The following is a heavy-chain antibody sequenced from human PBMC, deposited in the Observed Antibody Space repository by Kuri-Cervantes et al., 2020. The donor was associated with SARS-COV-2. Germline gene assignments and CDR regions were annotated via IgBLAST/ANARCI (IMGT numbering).Heavy chain of an antibody. CDR3: ARVDYDFWSGYSPTVDY. D-gene: IGHD3-3*01. CDR2: IYYSGST. J-gene: IGHJ4*02. V-gene: IGHV4-30-4*08. CDR1: GGSISSGDYY. Sequence: LRLSCTVSGGSISSGDYYWSWIRQPPGKGLEWIGYIYYSGSTYYNPSLKSRVTISVDTPKNQFSLKLSSVTAADTAVYYCARVDYDFWSGYSPTVDYWGQGTLVTVSS.